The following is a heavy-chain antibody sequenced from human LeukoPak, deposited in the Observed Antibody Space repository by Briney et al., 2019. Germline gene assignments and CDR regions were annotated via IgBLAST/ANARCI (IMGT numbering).Heavy chain of an antibody. Sequence: EASVKVSCKASGGTFSSYAISWVRQAPGQGLEWMGWINTNTGNPTYAQGFTGRFVFSLGTSVSTAYLQISSLTAEDTAVYYCSRGGEGMVAPSYWGQGTLVTVSS. J-gene: IGHJ4*02. V-gene: IGHV7-4-1*02. CDR3: SRGGEGMVAPSY. CDR1: GGTFSSYA. D-gene: IGHD1-26*01. CDR2: INTNTGNP.